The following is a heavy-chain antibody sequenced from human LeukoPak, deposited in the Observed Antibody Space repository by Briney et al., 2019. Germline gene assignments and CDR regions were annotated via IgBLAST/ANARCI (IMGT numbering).Heavy chain of an antibody. CDR3: ARQTKGSRFCSGGSCYSRWFDP. V-gene: IGHV4-39*01. J-gene: IGHJ5*02. CDR1: GGSISSSSYY. Sequence: SETLSLTCTASGGSISSSSYYWGWIRQPPGKGLEWIGSLYYSGNTYYNPSLNSRVTISVDTSKNQFSLKLSSVTAADTAVYYCARQTKGSRFCSGGSCYSRWFDPWGQGTLVTVSS. D-gene: IGHD2-15*01. CDR2: LYYSGNT.